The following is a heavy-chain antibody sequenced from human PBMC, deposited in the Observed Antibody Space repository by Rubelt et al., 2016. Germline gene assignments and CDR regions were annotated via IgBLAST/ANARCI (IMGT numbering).Heavy chain of an antibody. Sequence: QVHLVQSGAEVKKPGSSVKVSCKASGGTFSSYAINWVRQAPGQGLEWMGRIIPILGIAKYAEKFQGRATITADKATSTAYMELSSLRSEDTAVYYCAREWRRGATDYWGQGTLVTVSS. V-gene: IGHV1-69*04. CDR1: GGTFSSYA. CDR3: AREWRRGATDY. D-gene: IGHD1-26*01. J-gene: IGHJ4*02. CDR2: IIPILGIA.